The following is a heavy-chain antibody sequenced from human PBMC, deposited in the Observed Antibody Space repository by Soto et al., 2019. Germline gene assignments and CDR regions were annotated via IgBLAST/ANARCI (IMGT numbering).Heavy chain of an antibody. V-gene: IGHV3-48*01. J-gene: IGHJ4*02. CDR1: GFIFSNYN. CDR3: ARRMTTYAIDY. Sequence: GGSLRLSCAGSGFIFSNYNMNWVRQAPGKGLEWVSYINGGGTTVAYADSVEGRFTISRDNAKNSVWLQMNSLRAEDTAVYYCARRMTTYAIDYWGQGTLVTVS. CDR2: INGGGTTV.